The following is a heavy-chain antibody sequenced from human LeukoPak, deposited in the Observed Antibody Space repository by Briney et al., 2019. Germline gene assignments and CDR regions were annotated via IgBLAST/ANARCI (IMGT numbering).Heavy chain of an antibody. Sequence: GASVKDSCKASGYTFPSYGIGWVRQAPGQGLEWMGWISAYSGNTNYAQKLQGRVTMTTDTSTSTAYMELRSLTSDDTAVYHCARDHDPYYYGSGSYYWGQGTLVTVSS. V-gene: IGHV1-18*01. CDR2: ISAYSGNT. J-gene: IGHJ4*02. CDR1: GYTFPSYG. CDR3: ARDHDPYYYGSGSYY. D-gene: IGHD3-10*01.